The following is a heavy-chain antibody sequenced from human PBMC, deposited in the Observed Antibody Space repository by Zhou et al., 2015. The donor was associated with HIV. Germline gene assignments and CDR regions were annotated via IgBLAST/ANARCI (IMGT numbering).Heavy chain of an antibody. J-gene: IGHJ4*02. Sequence: QVHLIQSGPELKKPGASVRVSCKTSGYSFTAYQMHWVRQAPGQGLEWMGGIIPIFGTANYAQKFQGRVTITADESTSTAYMELSSLRSEDTAVYYCAAQEDYWGQGTLVTVSS. CDR2: IIPIFGTA. CDR1: GYSFTAYQ. CDR3: AAQEDY. V-gene: IGHV1-69*01.